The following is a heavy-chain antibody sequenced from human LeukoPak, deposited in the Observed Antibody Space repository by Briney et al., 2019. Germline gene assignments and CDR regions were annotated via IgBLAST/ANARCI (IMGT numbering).Heavy chain of an antibody. CDR3: ARDLGIVGATSPY. D-gene: IGHD1-26*01. V-gene: IGHV1-69*04. Sequence: ASVKVSCKASGGTFSSYAISWVRQAPGQGLEWMGRIIPILGIANYAQKFQGRVTITAGKSTSTAYMELSSLRSEDTAVYYCARDLGIVGATSPYWGQGTLVTVSS. J-gene: IGHJ4*02. CDR1: GGTFSSYA. CDR2: IIPILGIA.